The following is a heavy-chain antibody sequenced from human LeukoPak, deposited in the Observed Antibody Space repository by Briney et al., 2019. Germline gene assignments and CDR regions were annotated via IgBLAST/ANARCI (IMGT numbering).Heavy chain of an antibody. CDR1: GFTFSSYA. CDR3: ARDGGDLAEGYALPDY. D-gene: IGHD2-21*01. J-gene: IGHJ4*02. CDR2: ISYDGSNK. V-gene: IGHV3-30*01. Sequence: GRSLRLSCAASGFTFSSYAMHWVRQAPGKGLEWVAVISYDGSNKYYADSVKGRLTISRDNSKNTLYLQMNSLRAEDTAVYYCARDGGDLAEGYALPDYWGQGTLVTVSS.